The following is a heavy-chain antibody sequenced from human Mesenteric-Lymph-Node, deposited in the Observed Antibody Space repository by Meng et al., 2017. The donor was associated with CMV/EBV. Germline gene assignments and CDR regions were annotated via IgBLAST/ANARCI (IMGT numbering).Heavy chain of an antibody. D-gene: IGHD3-3*01. V-gene: IGHV1-18*04. CDR1: GYSFSNYG. Sequence: ASVKVSCKASGYSFSNYGISWVRQAPGQGLEWMGWISVYNGNTNYVQKIQDRVIMTTDTSTSTAYMELRSLRSDDTAVYYCARGTRHYDFWSGYYTFDTWGQGTVVTVSS. J-gene: IGHJ3*02. CDR2: ISVYNGNT. CDR3: ARGTRHYDFWSGYYTFDT.